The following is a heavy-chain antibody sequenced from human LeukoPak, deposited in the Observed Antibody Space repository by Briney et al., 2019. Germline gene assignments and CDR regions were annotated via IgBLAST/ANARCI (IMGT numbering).Heavy chain of an antibody. J-gene: IGHJ4*02. CDR1: GFTFSHHY. D-gene: IGHD1-7*01. V-gene: IGHV3-11*01. CDR2: ISSSGGNI. CDR3: ARGTTGTTVAYGYSLDS. Sequence: GGSLRLSCAASGFTFSHHYMSWIRQAPGKGLEWVLYISSSGGNIYYADSVKGRFTISRDNAKNSLSLEMNSLRVEDTGVYYCARGTTGTTVAYGYSLDSWGQGTLVTVSS.